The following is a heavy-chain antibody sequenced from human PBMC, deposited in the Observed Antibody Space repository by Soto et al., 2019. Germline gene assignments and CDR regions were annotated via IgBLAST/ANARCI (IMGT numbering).Heavy chain of an antibody. CDR1: GFTFSSYA. CDR2: ISGSGGST. CDR3: AKVQGYDSSGYL. J-gene: IGHJ5*02. V-gene: IGHV3-23*01. D-gene: IGHD3-22*01. Sequence: SLRLSCAASGFTFSSYAMSWVRQAPGKGLEWVSAISGSGGSTYYADSVKGRFTISRDNSKNTLYLQMNSLRAEDTAVYYCAKVQGYDSSGYLWGQGTLVTVSS.